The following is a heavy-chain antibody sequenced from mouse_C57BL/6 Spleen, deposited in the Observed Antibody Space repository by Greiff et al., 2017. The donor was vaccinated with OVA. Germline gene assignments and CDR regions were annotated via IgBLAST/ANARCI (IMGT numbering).Heavy chain of an antibody. CDR3: ARSLRGYAMDY. V-gene: IGHV1-81*01. J-gene: IGHJ4*01. CDR2: IYPRSGNT. D-gene: IGHD1-1*01. CDR1: GYTFTSYG. Sequence: VKLVESGAELARPGASVKLSCKASGYTFTSYGISWVKQRTGQGLEWIGEIYPRSGNTYYNEKFKGKATLTADKSSSTAYMELRSLTSEDSAVYFCARSLRGYAMDYWGQGTSVTVSS.